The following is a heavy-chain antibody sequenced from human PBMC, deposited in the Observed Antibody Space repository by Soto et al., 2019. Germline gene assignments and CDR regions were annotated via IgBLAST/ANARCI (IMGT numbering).Heavy chain of an antibody. Sequence: PGGSLRLSCRASGFSFSSFSMTWVRQAPGKGLEWVSSIGGSGIITYYTDSVKGRFTISRDNSKNTLYLQMNSLRTEDTAVYYCARDQCSNTSCPSDYWGQGTLVTVSS. V-gene: IGHV3-23*01. CDR3: ARDQCSNTSCPSDY. CDR2: IGGSGIIT. D-gene: IGHD2-2*01. J-gene: IGHJ4*02. CDR1: GFSFSSFS.